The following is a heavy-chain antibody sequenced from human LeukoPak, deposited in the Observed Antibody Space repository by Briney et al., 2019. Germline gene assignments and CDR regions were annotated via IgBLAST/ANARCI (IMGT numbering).Heavy chain of an antibody. J-gene: IGHJ4*02. CDR1: GYSFTSYW. V-gene: IGHV5-51*01. D-gene: IGHD3-10*01. CDR2: IYPGDSDT. CDR3: ARRDGSGSYSPFFDY. Sequence: PGESLKISCKGSGYSFTSYWNGWVRQMPGKGLEWMGIIYPGDSDTRYSPSFQGQVTVSADKSISTAYLQWSSLKASDTAMYYCARRDGSGSYSPFFDYWGQGTLVTVSS.